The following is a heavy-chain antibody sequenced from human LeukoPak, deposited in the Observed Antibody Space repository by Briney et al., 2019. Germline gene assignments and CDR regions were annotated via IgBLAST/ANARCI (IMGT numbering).Heavy chain of an antibody. CDR3: ATTRKYSSGQSDY. CDR2: IYYTGSS. V-gene: IGHV4-30-4*01. Sequence: SETLSLTCTVSGGSISSGDYYWSWIRQPPGKGLEWIGYIYYTGSSYYNPSLKSRVTISVDTSKNHFSLKLSSVAAADTAVYFCATTRKYSSGQSDYWGQGTRVTVSS. CDR1: GGSISSGDYY. J-gene: IGHJ4*02. D-gene: IGHD6-19*01.